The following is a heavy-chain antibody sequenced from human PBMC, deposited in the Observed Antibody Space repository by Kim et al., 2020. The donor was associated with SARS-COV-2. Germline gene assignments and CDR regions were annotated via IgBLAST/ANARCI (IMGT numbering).Heavy chain of an antibody. D-gene: IGHD6-13*01. CDR1: GYTFTSYG. CDR3: ARDSGIAGGDYYFDY. CDR2: ISAYNGNT. J-gene: IGHJ4*02. V-gene: IGHV1-18*01. Sequence: ASVKVSCKASGYTFTSYGISWVRQAPGQGLEWMGWISAYNGNTNYAQKLQGRVTMTTDTSTSTAYMELRSLRSDDTAVYYCARDSGIAGGDYYFDYWGQGTLVTVSS.